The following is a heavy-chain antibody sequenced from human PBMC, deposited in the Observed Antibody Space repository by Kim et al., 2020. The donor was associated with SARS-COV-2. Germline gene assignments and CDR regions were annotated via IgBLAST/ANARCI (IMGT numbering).Heavy chain of an antibody. D-gene: IGHD1-1*01. Sequence: GGSLRLSCAASGFTFSSYAMSWVRQAPGKGLEWVSAISGSGGSTYYADSVKGRFTISRDNSKNTLYLQMNSLRAEDTAVYYCAKRGSEWLERRSSWYFDLWGRGTLVTVSS. CDR2: ISGSGGST. CDR3: AKRGSEWLERRSSWYFDL. V-gene: IGHV3-23*01. J-gene: IGHJ2*01. CDR1: GFTFSSYA.